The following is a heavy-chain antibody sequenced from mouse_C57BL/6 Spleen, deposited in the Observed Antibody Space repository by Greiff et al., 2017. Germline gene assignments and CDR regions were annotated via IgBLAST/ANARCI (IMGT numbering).Heavy chain of an antibody. D-gene: IGHD2-5*01. CDR2: ISNGGGST. Sequence: EVHLVESGGGLVQPGGSLKLSCAASGFTFSDYYMYWVRQTPEKRLEWVAYISNGGGSTYYPDTVKGRFTISRDNAKNTLYLQMSRLKSEDTAMYYCARKDYSNYGYWYFDVWGTGTTVTVSS. J-gene: IGHJ1*03. CDR1: GFTFSDYY. CDR3: ARKDYSNYGYWYFDV. V-gene: IGHV5-12*01.